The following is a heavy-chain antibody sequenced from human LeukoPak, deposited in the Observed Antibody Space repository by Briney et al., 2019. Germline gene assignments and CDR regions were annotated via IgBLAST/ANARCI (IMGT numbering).Heavy chain of an antibody. D-gene: IGHD6-13*01. CDR2: IYYSGST. CDR3: AREGGRTWYFGY. CDR1: GDSITSYY. J-gene: IGHJ4*02. V-gene: IGHV4-59*01. Sequence: PSETLSLTCTVSGDSITSYYWSWIWQPPGKGLEWIGYIYYSGSTNYNPSLKSRVTMSVDTSKNQFSLKLSSVAAADAAVYYCAREGGRTWYFGYWGQGTLVTVSS.